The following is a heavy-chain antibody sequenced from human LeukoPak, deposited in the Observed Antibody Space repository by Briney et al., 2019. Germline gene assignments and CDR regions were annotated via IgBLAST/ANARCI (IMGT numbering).Heavy chain of an antibody. D-gene: IGHD6-6*01. Sequence: GRSLRLSCAASGFTFSSYAMHWVRQAPGKGLEWVAVISYDGSNKYYADSVKGRFTISRDNSKNTLYLQMNSLRAEDTAVYSCARDDSSSSEYYFDYWGQGTLVTVSS. CDR3: ARDDSSSSEYYFDY. J-gene: IGHJ4*02. V-gene: IGHV3-30*01. CDR1: GFTFSSYA. CDR2: ISYDGSNK.